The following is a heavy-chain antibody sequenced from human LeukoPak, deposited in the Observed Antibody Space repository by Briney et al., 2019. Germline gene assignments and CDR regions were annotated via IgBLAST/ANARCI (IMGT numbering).Heavy chain of an antibody. D-gene: IGHD3-22*01. CDR2: TRNKANSYTT. CDR1: GFTFSDHY. J-gene: IGHJ4*02. Sequence: LPGGSQRLSCAASGFTFSDHYMDWVRQAPGKGLEWVGRTRNKANSYTTEYAASVKGRFTISRDDSKNSLYLQMNSLKTEDTAVYYCARAYYCDSSGYSYYFDYWGQGTLVTVSS. CDR3: ARAYYCDSSGYSYYFDY. V-gene: IGHV3-72*01.